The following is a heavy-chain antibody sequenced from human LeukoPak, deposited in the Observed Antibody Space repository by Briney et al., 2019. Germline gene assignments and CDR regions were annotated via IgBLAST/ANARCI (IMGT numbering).Heavy chain of an antibody. D-gene: IGHD3-10*02. J-gene: IGHJ6*04. V-gene: IGHV3-9*01. CDR1: GFTFNDYA. CDR3: AELGITMIGGV. Sequence: GGSLRLSCTASGFTFNDYAMHWVRQAPGKGLEWVSGISWNSGSIGYADSVKGRFTISRDNAKNSLYLQMNSLRAEDTAVYYCAELGITMIGGVWGKGTTVTISS. CDR2: ISWNSGSI.